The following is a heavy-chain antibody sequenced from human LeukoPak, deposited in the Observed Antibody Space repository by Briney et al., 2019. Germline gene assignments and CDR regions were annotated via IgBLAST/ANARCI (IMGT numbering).Heavy chain of an antibody. D-gene: IGHD3-3*01. CDR1: GFTFSSYS. CDR3: ASLEFFGVVINFDY. Sequence: GGSLRLSCAASGFTFSSYSMNWVRQAPGKGLEWVSYISSSSTIYYADSVKGRFTISRDNAKNSLYLQMNSLRAEDTAVYYCASLEFFGVVINFDYWGQGTLVTVSS. J-gene: IGHJ4*02. V-gene: IGHV3-48*01. CDR2: ISSSSTI.